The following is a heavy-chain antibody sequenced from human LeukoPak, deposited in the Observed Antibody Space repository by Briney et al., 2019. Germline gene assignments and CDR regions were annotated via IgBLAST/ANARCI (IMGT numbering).Heavy chain of an antibody. CDR3: ARVVRGAVTSNCFDP. CDR1: GGSINDYY. V-gene: IGHV4-59*01. J-gene: IGHJ5*02. CDR2: ISNSGTT. D-gene: IGHD4-23*01. Sequence: PPETLSLTCTVSGGSINDYYWTWIRQAPGQGMEWIGYISNSGTTDYNPSLKSRVTMSVDTSNNEFSLRLTSVTAADTAMYYCARVVRGAVTSNCFDPWGQGTLVTVSS.